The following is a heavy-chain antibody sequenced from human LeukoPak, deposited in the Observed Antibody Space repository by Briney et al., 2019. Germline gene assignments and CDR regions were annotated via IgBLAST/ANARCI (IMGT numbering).Heavy chain of an antibody. CDR3: ARDGLAGYGYGREYSPFDY. CDR2: IIPIFGTA. V-gene: IGHV1-69*13. CDR1: GGTFSSYA. J-gene: IGHJ4*02. D-gene: IGHD5-18*01. Sequence: ASVKVSCKASGGTFSSYAISWVRQASGQGLEWMGGIIPIFGTANYAQKFQGRVTITADESTSTAYMELSSLRSEDTAVYYCARDGLAGYGYGREYSPFDYWGQGTLVTVSS.